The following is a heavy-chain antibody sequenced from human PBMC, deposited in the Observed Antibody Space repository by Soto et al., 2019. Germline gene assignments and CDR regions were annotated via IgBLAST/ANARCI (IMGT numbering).Heavy chain of an antibody. CDR3: AKRGSSSTFDY. D-gene: IGHD6-6*01. CDR2: ISGSDDST. CDR1: GFTFSSYA. Sequence: EVQLLESGGGLVQPGESLRLSCAASGFTFSSYAMSWVRQAPGKGLEWVSVISGSDDSTYYADSVKGRFTISRDSSKNTLYLQMNSLRAEDTAVYYWAKRGSSSTFDYWGQGTLVTVSS. V-gene: IGHV3-23*01. J-gene: IGHJ4*02.